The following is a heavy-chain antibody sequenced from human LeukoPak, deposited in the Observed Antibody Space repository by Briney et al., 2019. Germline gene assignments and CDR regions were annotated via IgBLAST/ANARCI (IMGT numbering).Heavy chain of an antibody. CDR1: GYTFTSYA. V-gene: IGHV3-30*04. D-gene: IGHD5-24*01. CDR3: ARDSGGRWLQF. Sequence: SCKASGYTFTSYAMSWVRQAPGKGLEWVAVISYDGSNKYYADSVKGRFTISRDNSKNTLYLQMNSLRAEDTAVYYCARDSGGRWLQFWGQGTLVTVSS. CDR2: ISYDGSNK. J-gene: IGHJ4*02.